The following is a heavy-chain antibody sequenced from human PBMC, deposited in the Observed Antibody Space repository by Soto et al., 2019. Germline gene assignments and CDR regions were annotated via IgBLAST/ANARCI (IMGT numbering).Heavy chain of an antibody. CDR1: GFAFSSYA. V-gene: IGHV3-23*01. D-gene: IGHD2-15*01. J-gene: IGHJ4*02. CDR2: ISASGGNK. CDR3: AKPRWTSCSGGTCYFDY. Sequence: EVQLLESGGGLGQPGGSLRLSCAASGFAFSSYAMGWVRQAPGKGLEWVSVISASGGNKYYGDSVKGRFTISRDNSKNTLYLQMNSLRAEDTAVYYCAKPRWTSCSGGTCYFDYWGQGTLVTVSS.